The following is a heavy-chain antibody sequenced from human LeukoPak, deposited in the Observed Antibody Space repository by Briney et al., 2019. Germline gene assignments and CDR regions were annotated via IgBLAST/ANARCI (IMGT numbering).Heavy chain of an antibody. CDR2: IFPGDSNT. CDR3: ARQVRAVDAFDI. Sequence: GESLKISCKGSGYNFPNSWIGWVRQMPDKGLEWMGLIFPGDSNTRYSPSFQGQVTISADKSISTAYLQWSSLKASDTAMYYCARQVRAVDAFDIWGQGTMVTVSS. V-gene: IGHV5-51*01. J-gene: IGHJ3*02. CDR1: GYNFPNSW. D-gene: IGHD3-10*01.